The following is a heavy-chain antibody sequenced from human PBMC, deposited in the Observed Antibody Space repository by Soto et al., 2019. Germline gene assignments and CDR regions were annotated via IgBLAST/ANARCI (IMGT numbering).Heavy chain of an antibody. CDR1: GGSISSGGYY. J-gene: IGHJ4*02. CDR2: IYYSGST. D-gene: IGHD3-10*01. V-gene: IGHV4-31*03. Sequence: QVQLQESGPGLVKPSQTLSLTCTVSGGSISSGGYYWSWIRQHPGKGLEWIGYIYYSGSTYYNPSLKSRVTIXXDXSXXQFSLKLSSVTAADTAVYYCARDRGFGGDYVNFDYWGQGTLVTVSS. CDR3: ARDRGFGGDYVNFDY.